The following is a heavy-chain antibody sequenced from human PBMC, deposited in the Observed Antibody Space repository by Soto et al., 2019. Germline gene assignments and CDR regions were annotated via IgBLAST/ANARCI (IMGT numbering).Heavy chain of an antibody. CDR3: GRYCSGGSCHTLDYSGIDV. Sequence: VKVSCNACGCTFRNYGSGWVRQAPGRVREWMGGIIPVIGTTNYAQKFQGRVTITADESTSTAYIEVSSMRSEDTAMFYCGRYCSGGSCHTLDYSGIDVWGQGTPVTVSS. CDR2: IIPVIGTT. CDR1: GCTFRNYG. V-gene: IGHV1-69*13. J-gene: IGHJ6*02. D-gene: IGHD2-15*01.